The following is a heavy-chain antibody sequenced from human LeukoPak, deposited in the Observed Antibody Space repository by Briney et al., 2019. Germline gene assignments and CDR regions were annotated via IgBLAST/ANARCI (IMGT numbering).Heavy chain of an antibody. CDR3: ARDLMGIAYRGAFYY. CDR2: ISAYNGNT. Sequence: GASVKVSCKASGYTFTSYYMHWVRQAPGQGLEWMGWISAYNGNTNYAQKLQGRVTMTTDTSTSTAYMELRSLRSDDPAVYYCARDLMGIAYRGAFYYWGQGTLVTVSS. D-gene: IGHD6-13*01. V-gene: IGHV1-18*04. J-gene: IGHJ4*02. CDR1: GYTFTSYY.